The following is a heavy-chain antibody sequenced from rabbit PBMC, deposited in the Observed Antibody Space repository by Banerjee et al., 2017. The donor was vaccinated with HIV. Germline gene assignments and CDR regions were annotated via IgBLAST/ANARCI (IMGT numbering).Heavy chain of an antibody. J-gene: IGHJ4*01. CDR1: GFSFSSSYH. D-gene: IGHD2-1*01. V-gene: IGHV1S40*01. CDR2: INYGGST. CDR3: VRDLQNSSDDYGDVNL. Sequence: QSLEESGGDLVKPGASLTLTCTASGFSFSSSYHMGWVRQAPGKGLEYIGYINYGGSTWYASWAKGRFTISSHNAQNTVSLQMNSLTGADTATYFCVRDLQNSSDDYGDVNLWGQGTLVTVS.